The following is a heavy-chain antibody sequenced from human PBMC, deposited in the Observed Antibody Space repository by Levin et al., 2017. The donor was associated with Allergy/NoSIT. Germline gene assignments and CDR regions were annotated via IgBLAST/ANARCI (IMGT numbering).Heavy chain of an antibody. CDR1: GFTFSSYA. V-gene: IGHV3-30*04. D-gene: IGHD6-13*01. CDR2: ISYDGSNK. J-gene: IGHJ3*02. CDR3: ARDFIAAAGGFGAFDI. Sequence: LSLTCAASGFTFSSYAMHWVRQAPGKGLEWVAVISYDGSNKYYADSVKGRFTISRDNSKNTLYLQMNSLRAEDTAVYYCARDFIAAAGGFGAFDIWGQGTMVTVSS.